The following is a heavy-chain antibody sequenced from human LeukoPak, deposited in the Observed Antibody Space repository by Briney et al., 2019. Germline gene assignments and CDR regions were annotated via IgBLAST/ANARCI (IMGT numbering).Heavy chain of an antibody. J-gene: IGHJ6*03. CDR3: TTEAKRIYYYYMDV. V-gene: IGHV3-15*01. CDR1: GFTFSNAW. Sequence: GGSLRLSCAASGFTFSNAWMSWVRQAPGKGLEWVGRIKSKTDGGTTDYAAPVKGRFTISRDDSKNTLYLQMNSLKTEDTAVYYCTTEAKRIYYYYMDVWGKGTTVTVSS. D-gene: IGHD2-15*01. CDR2: IKSKTDGGTT.